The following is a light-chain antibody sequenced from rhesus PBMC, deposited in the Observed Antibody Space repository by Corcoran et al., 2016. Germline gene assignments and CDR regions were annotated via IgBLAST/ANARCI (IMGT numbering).Light chain of an antibody. Sequence: DIQMTQSPSSLSASVGDRVTITCRTSDNVNKYLNWYQQKQGKAPKLLIYKASTLQTGVPSRFSGSGSGTVYTFTISSLQSEDVATYYCQHNFGTPWAFGQGTKVE. V-gene: IGKV1-74*01. J-gene: IGKJ1*01. CDR3: QHNFGTPWA. CDR1: DNVNKY. CDR2: KAS.